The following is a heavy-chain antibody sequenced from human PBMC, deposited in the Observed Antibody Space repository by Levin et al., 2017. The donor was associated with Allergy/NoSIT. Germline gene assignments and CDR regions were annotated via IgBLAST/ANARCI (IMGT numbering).Heavy chain of an antibody. CDR1: GFTFSNYG. V-gene: IGHV3-30*18. CDR2: ISYDGSNK. D-gene: IGHD3-10*01. J-gene: IGHJ4*02. CDR3: AKDRGSGSSAIDY. Sequence: TGGSLRLSCAASGFTFSNYGMHWVRQAPGKGLEWVAVISYDGSNKYYADSVKVRFTISRDNSKNTLFLQMNSLRAEDTAVYYCAKDRGSGSSAIDYWGQGTLVTVSS.